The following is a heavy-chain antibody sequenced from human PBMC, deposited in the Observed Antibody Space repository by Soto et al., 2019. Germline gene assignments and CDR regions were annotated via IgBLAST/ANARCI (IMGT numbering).Heavy chain of an antibody. J-gene: IGHJ4*02. Sequence: GGSLRLSCAASGFTFSSYSMNWVRQAPGKGLEWVSYNSSSSSTIYYADSVKGRFTISRDNAKNSLYLQMNSLRDEDTAVYYFARDLKPYDFWSGYYLDVLDYWGQGTLVTVSS. V-gene: IGHV3-48*02. D-gene: IGHD3-3*01. CDR2: NSSSSSTI. CDR3: ARDLKPYDFWSGYYLDVLDY. CDR1: GFTFSSYS.